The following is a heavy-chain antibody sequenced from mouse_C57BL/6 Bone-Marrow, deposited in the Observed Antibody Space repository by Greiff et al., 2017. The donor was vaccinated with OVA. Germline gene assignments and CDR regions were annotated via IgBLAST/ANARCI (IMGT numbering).Heavy chain of an antibody. Sequence: DVMLVESGGDLVKPGGSLKLSCAASGFTFSSYGMSWVRQTPDKRLEWVATISSGGSYTYYPDSVKGRFTISRDNAKNTLYLQMSSLKSEDTAMYYCARPITTVVTSFDYWGQGTTLTVSS. D-gene: IGHD1-1*01. CDR1: GFTFSSYG. CDR3: ARPITTVVTSFDY. CDR2: ISSGGSYT. J-gene: IGHJ2*01. V-gene: IGHV5-6*02.